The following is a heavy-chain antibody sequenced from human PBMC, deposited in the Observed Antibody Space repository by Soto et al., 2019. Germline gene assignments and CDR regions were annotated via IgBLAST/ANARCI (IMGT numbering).Heavy chain of an antibody. CDR3: ARARMDYYYGMDV. CDR1: GFTFSTYS. J-gene: IGHJ6*02. V-gene: IGHV3-48*01. D-gene: IGHD2-8*01. CDR2: ISSSSSTI. Sequence: GGSLRLSCAASGFTFSTYSMNWVRQAPGKGLEWVSYISSSSSTIFYTDSVKGRFTVSRDNAKNSLYLQMNSLRAEDTAVYYCARARMDYYYGMDVWGQGTTVTVSS.